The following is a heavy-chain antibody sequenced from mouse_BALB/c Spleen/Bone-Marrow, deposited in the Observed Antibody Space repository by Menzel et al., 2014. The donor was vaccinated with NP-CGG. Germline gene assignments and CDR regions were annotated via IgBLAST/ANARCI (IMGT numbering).Heavy chain of an antibody. CDR2: IDPYYGGT. D-gene: IGHD1-1*01. J-gene: IGHJ2*01. CDR1: GYSFTGYN. Sequence: EVQLQQSGPELEKPGASVKISCKASGYSFTGYNMNWVKQSNGKSLEWIGNIDPYYGGTSYNQKFKGKATITVDTSSAKAYLQLSSLTSEDTAVYYCARNYGSSLDYWGQGTTLTVSS. V-gene: IGHV1-39*01. CDR3: ARNYGSSLDY.